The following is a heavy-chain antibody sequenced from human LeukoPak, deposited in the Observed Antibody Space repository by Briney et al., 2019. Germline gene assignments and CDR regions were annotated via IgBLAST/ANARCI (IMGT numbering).Heavy chain of an antibody. D-gene: IGHD6-13*01. CDR3: ARKGWQQLVQHAFDI. J-gene: IGHJ3*02. CDR1: GFTFNDYA. CDR2: ISWNSGSI. Sequence: PGGSLRLSCAASGFTFNDYAMHWVRQAPGKGLEWVSGISWNSGSIVYADSVKGRFTISRDNAKNSLYLQMNRLRAEDTAVYYCARKGWQQLVQHAFDIWGQGTMVTISS. V-gene: IGHV3-9*01.